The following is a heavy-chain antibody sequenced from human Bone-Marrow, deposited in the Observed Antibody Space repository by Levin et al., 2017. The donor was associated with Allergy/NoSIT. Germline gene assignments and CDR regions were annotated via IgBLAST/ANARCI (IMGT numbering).Heavy chain of an antibody. CDR3: ARVKSLRPESGGYGWFDV. D-gene: IGHD6-19*01. Sequence: SETLSLTCTVANVSITSYSWAWIRQPAGKGLEWIGRIYSSGITNYNPSLLSRVTMSLDTSKNQFFLRLSSMTAADTAVYFCARVKSLRPESGGYGWFDVWGQGMLVTVSS. CDR1: NVSITSYS. J-gene: IGHJ5*02. CDR2: IYSSGIT. V-gene: IGHV4-4*07.